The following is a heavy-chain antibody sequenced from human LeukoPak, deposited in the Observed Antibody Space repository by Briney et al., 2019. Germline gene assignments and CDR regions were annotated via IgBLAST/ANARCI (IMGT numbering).Heavy chain of an antibody. V-gene: IGHV3-30*04. CDR1: GFTFSSYA. CDR2: ISYDGSTK. CDR3: AGHFGAWHYFDY. J-gene: IGHJ4*02. D-gene: IGHD3-3*01. Sequence: PGRSLRLSCAASGFTFSSYAMHWVRQAPGKGLEWVALISYDGSTKYSTDSVKGRFTISRDNSKNTLYLQMNSLRPEDTAVYYCAGHFGAWHYFDYWGQGTLVTVSS.